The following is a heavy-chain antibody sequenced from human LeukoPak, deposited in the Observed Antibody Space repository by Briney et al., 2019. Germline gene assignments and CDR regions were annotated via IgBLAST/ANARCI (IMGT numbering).Heavy chain of an antibody. D-gene: IGHD5-18*01. Sequence: SETLSLTCAVYGGSFSGYYWSWIRQPPGKGLEWIGEINHSGSTNYNPSLKSRVTISVDTSKNQFSLKLSSVTAADTAVHYCARGVRGYSYGFFDYWGQGTLVTVSS. V-gene: IGHV4-34*01. CDR2: INHSGST. CDR1: GGSFSGYY. J-gene: IGHJ4*02. CDR3: ARGVRGYSYGFFDY.